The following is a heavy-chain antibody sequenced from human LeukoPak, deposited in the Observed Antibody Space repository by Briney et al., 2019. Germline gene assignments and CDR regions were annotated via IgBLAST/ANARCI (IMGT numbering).Heavy chain of an antibody. J-gene: IGHJ4*02. CDR3: ARVSWILYYFDY. Sequence: ASVKVSCKASGYTFTSYGISWVRQAPGQGLEWMGWISAYNGNTNYAQKLQGRVTMATDTSTSTAYMELRSLRSDGTAVYYCARVSWILYYFDYWGQGTLVTVSS. CDR1: GYTFTSYG. D-gene: IGHD2-2*03. V-gene: IGHV1-18*01. CDR2: ISAYNGNT.